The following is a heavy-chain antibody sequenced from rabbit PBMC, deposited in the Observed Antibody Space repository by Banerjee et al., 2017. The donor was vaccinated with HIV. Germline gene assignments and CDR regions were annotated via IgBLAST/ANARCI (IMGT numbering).Heavy chain of an antibody. Sequence: QSLEESGGDLVKPGASLTLTCTASGFSFSSGYYMCWVRQAPGKGLEWIACIGAGSSGSTYYASWAKGRFTISKTSSTTVTLQMTSLTAADTATYFCARDLGIYASSSGYDSADYFDLWGPGTLVTVS. V-gene: IGHV1S40*01. CDR2: IGAGSSGST. CDR3: ARDLGIYASSSGYDSADYFDL. J-gene: IGHJ4*01. D-gene: IGHD1-1*01. CDR1: GFSFSSGYY.